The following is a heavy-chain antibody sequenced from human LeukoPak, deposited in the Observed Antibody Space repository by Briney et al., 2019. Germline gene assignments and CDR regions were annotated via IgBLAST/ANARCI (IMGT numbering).Heavy chain of an antibody. V-gene: IGHV3-73*01. CDR1: GFTFSGSA. D-gene: IGHD6-19*01. Sequence: GGSLRLSCAASGFTFSGSAMHWVRQASGKGLEWVGRIRSKANGYATAYAASVKGRFTISRDDSKNTAYLQMNSLKTEDTAVYYCTSSFSSGWSTPRGYYYGMDVWGQGTTVSVSS. CDR3: TSSFSSGWSTPRGYYYGMDV. J-gene: IGHJ6*02. CDR2: IRSKANGYAT.